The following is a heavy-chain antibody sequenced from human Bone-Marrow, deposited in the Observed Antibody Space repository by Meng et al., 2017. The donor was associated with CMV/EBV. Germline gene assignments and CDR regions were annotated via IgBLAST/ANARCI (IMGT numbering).Heavy chain of an antibody. CDR3: ARDRYDFWSGYPYYYYYYGMDV. Sequence: GGSLRLSCAASTFTVSSNDMSWVRQAPGKGLEWVSVIYSGGRTYYADSVKGRFTISRDNAKNSLYLQMNSLRAEDTAVYYCARDRYDFWSGYPYYYYYYGMDVWGQGTTVTVSS. J-gene: IGHJ6*02. CDR1: TFTVSSND. D-gene: IGHD3-3*01. V-gene: IGHV3-66*01. CDR2: IYSGGRT.